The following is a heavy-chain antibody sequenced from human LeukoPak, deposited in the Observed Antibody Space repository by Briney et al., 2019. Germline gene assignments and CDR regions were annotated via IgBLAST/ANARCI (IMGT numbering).Heavy chain of an antibody. CDR1: GFTLSSYA. CDR2: IIGSGGST. Sequence: GGSLRHSPAASGFTLSSYAMSWVRPAPGEGLGWVSAIIGSGGSTYYADSVKGRFTISRDNSKNTLYLQMNSLRAEDTAVYYCAKSGGGYCSGGSCGYYGMDVWGQGTTVTVSS. CDR3: AKSGGGYCSGGSCGYYGMDV. D-gene: IGHD2-15*01. J-gene: IGHJ6*02. V-gene: IGHV3-23*01.